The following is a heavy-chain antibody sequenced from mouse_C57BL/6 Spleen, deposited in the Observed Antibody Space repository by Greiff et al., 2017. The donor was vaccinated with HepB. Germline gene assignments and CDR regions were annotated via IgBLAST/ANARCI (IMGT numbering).Heavy chain of an antibody. CDR2: IYPRSGNT. CDR1: GYTFTSYG. CDR3: ARRGVVATRDYFDY. D-gene: IGHD1-1*01. Sequence: QVQLQQSGAELARPGASVKLSCKASGYTFTSYGISWVKQRTGQGLEWIGEIYPRSGNTYYNEKFKGKATLTADKSSSTAYMELRSLTSEDSAVYFCARRGVVATRDYFDYWGQGTTLTVSS. J-gene: IGHJ2*01. V-gene: IGHV1-81*01.